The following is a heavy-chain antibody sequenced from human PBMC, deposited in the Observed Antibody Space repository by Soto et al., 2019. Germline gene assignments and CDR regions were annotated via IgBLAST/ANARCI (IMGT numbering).Heavy chain of an antibody. CDR2: IYPGDSDT. CDR3: ARPYYDSSGYFGYFDY. V-gene: IGHV5-51*01. Sequence: GESLKISCKGSGYSFTSYWIGWVRQMPGKGLEWMGIIYPGDSDTRYSPSFQGQVTISADKSISTAYLQWSSLKASDTAMYYCARPYYDSSGYFGYFDYWGQGTLVTVSS. CDR1: GYSFTSYW. J-gene: IGHJ4*02. D-gene: IGHD3-22*01.